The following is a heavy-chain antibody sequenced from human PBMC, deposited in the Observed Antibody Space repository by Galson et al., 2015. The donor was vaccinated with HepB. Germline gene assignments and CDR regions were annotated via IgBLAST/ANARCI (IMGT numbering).Heavy chain of an antibody. D-gene: IGHD4-17*01. J-gene: IGHJ4*02. CDR1: GFTFSDYY. V-gene: IGHV3-11*06. Sequence: SLRLSCAASGFTFSDYYMSWIRQAPGKGLEWLSYISASTIYTNYADSVKGRFTVSRDNAKNSLNLQMNSLRAEDTAVYYCARVADADYGDHTHLDSWGQGTLVTVSS. CDR3: ARVADADYGDHTHLDS. CDR2: ISASTIYT.